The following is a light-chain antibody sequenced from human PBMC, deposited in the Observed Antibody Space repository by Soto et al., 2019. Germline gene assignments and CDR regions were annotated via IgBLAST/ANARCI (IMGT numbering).Light chain of an antibody. J-gene: IGKJ1*01. Sequence: DIQMTQSPSTLSASVGDRVTITCRSSQSISVWLAWYQQKAGKAPNLLIYKASRLESGVPSRFSGSGSETEFTLTSSGLQPGDSATYYCQQYNSYSPTFGQGTKVEV. V-gene: IGKV1-5*03. CDR3: QQYNSYSPT. CDR2: KAS. CDR1: QSISVW.